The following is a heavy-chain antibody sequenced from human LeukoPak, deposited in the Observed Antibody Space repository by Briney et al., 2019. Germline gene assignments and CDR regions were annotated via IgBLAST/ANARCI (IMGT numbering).Heavy chain of an antibody. J-gene: IGHJ4*02. CDR2: INPDDSET. Sequence: GESLKISCQASGYKFTNYWIGWVGQMSGKGLEWMGIINPDDSETTYSPSFQGQVTISVDKSVSTAYLQWTSLKASDTAMYYCARLVVPAAISYWGQGTLVNVFS. V-gene: IGHV5-51*01. CDR3: ARLVVPAAISY. D-gene: IGHD2-2*01. CDR1: GYKFTNYW.